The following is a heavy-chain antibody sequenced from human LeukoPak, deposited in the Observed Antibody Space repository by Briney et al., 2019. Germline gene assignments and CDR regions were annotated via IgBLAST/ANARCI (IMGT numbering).Heavy chain of an antibody. CDR2: INPSGGST. Sequence: ASVKVSCEASGGTFSSYAISWVRQAPGQGLEWMGIINPSGGSTSYAQKFQGRVTMTRDTSTSTVYMELSSLRSEDTAVYYCARGYGGKNNWFDPWGQGTLVTVSS. V-gene: IGHV1-46*01. CDR3: ARGYGGKNNWFDP. D-gene: IGHD4-23*01. J-gene: IGHJ5*02. CDR1: GGTFSSYA.